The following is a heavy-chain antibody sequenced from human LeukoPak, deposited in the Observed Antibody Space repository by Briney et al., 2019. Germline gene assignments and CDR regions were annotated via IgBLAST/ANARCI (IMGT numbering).Heavy chain of an antibody. V-gene: IGHV1-69*13. Sequence: SVKVSCKASGGTFISYAISWVRQAPGQGLEWMGGIIPIFGTANYAQKFQGRVTITADESTSTAYMELSSLRSEDTAAYYCARDVGGGSSYYYYGMDVWGKGTTVTVSS. J-gene: IGHJ6*04. CDR1: GGTFISYA. CDR3: ARDVGGGSSYYYYGMDV. D-gene: IGHD2-15*01. CDR2: IIPIFGTA.